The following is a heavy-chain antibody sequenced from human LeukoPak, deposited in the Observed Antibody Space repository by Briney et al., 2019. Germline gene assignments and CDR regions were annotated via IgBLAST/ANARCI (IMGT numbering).Heavy chain of an antibody. Sequence: GGSLRLSCAASGFTFSSYAMSWVRQAPGKGLEWVSSISGSDDRTCYADSVKDRFTISRDNSKNTLSLQMNSLRAEDTAVYYCAKGRGTTVTSAANYWGQGTLVTVSS. CDR2: ISGSDDRT. D-gene: IGHD4-17*01. CDR3: AKGRGTTVTSAANY. V-gene: IGHV3-23*01. J-gene: IGHJ4*02. CDR1: GFTFSSYA.